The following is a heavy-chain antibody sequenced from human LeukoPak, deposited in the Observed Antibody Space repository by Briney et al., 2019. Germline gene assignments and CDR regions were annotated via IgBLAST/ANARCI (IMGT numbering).Heavy chain of an antibody. J-gene: IGHJ4*02. CDR2: INPNNDGT. CDR3: AIGMAAVGTFDY. Sequence: GASVKVSCKASGYTFTSYGISWVRQAPGQGLEWMGRINPNNDGTNYAQKFQGRVTMTRDTSIGTAYMELTRLRSDDMAVYYCAIGMAAVGTFDYWGQGTLVTVSS. D-gene: IGHD6-13*01. CDR1: GYTFTSYG. V-gene: IGHV1-2*06.